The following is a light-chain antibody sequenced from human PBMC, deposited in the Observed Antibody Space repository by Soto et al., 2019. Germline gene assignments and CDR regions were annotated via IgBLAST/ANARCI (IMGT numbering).Light chain of an antibody. CDR2: AAS. CDR1: QSLNNW. J-gene: IGKJ1*01. V-gene: IGKV1-5*03. CDR3: QQYDKYPWT. Sequence: DIQMTQSPSTLSASVGDRVTITCRDSQSLNNWLAWYQQKPGTAPKPLIYAASNVESGVSSRFGGSGSGTDFTRTISSLQPEDFATFYCQQYDKYPWTFGQGTKVQIK.